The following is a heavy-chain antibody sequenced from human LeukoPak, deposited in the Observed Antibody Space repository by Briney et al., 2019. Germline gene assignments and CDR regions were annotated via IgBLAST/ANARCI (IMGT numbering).Heavy chain of an antibody. V-gene: IGHV4-61*02. CDR1: GGSISSGSYY. D-gene: IGHD1-14*01. CDR2: IYTSGST. J-gene: IGHJ4*02. Sequence: PSQTLSLTCTVSGGSISSGSYYWSWIRQPAGKGLEWIGRIYTSGSTNYNPSLKSRVTISVDTSKNQFSLKLSSVTAADTAVYYCARVFEGPKMSMFEFGTDYYFDYWGQGTLVTVSS. CDR3: ARVFEGPKMSMFEFGTDYYFDY.